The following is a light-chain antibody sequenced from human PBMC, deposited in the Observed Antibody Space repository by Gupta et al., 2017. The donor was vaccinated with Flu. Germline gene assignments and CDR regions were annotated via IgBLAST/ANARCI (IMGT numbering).Light chain of an antibody. J-gene: IGKJ1*01. V-gene: IGKV3-20*01. CDR1: QTVSSRH. CDR2: GAS. Sequence: PGTLSLSPGERATLSCRASQTVSSRHLAWFLQIPGQAPRLLIYGASNRATGIPDRFSGSGSGTDFTLTISRLEPEDFAVFYCQQYGSSVWTFGQGTKV. CDR3: QQYGSSVWT.